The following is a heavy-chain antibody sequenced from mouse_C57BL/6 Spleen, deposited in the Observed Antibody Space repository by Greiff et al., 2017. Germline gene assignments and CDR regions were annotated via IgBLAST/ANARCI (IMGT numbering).Heavy chain of an antibody. V-gene: IGHV1-76*01. Sequence: QVHVKQSGAELVRPGASVKLSCKASGYTFTDYYINWVKQRPGQGLEWIARIYPGSGNTYYNEKFKGKATLTAEKSSSTAYMQLSSLTSEDSAVYFCARGHYAMDYWGQGTSVTVSS. CDR1: GYTFTDYY. CDR3: ARGHYAMDY. J-gene: IGHJ4*01. CDR2: IYPGSGNT.